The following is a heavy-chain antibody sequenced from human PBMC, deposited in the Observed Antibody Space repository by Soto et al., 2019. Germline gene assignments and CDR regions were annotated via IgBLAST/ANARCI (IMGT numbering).Heavy chain of an antibody. CDR2: ISYDGSNK. CDR1: GFTFSSYA. D-gene: IGHD4-17*01. J-gene: IGHJ6*02. CDR3: AGSQVVTTVVTRVNNYYYGMDV. V-gene: IGHV3-30-3*01. Sequence: QVQLVESGGGVVQPGRSLRLSCAASGFTFSSYAMHWVRQAPGKGLEWVAVISYDGSNKYYADSVKGRFTISRDNSKNTMYLQLNSLRAEDEAVYYCAGSQVVTTVVTRVNNYYYGMDVWGQGTTVTVSS.